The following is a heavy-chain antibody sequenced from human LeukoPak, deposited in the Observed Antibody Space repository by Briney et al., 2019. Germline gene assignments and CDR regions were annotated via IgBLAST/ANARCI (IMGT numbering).Heavy chain of an antibody. Sequence: GESLKISCKGSGYSFTSYWIGWVRPMPGKGLEWMGIIYPGDSGTRYSPSFQGQVTIPADKSISTAYLQWSSLKASDTAMYYCARSELRYFDYWGQGTLVTVSS. CDR3: ARSELRYFDY. D-gene: IGHD1-7*01. CDR1: GYSFTSYW. J-gene: IGHJ4*02. CDR2: IYPGDSGT. V-gene: IGHV5-51*01.